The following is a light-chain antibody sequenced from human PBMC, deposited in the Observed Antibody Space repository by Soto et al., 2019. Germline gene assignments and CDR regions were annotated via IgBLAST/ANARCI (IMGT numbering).Light chain of an antibody. J-gene: IGKJ4*01. CDR1: HNILSTSNNRNY. CDR2: WAS. CDR3: QQYAFRPLT. V-gene: IGKV4-1*01. Sequence: DVVMTQSPESLAVSLGERATISCKSSHNILSTSNNRNYVAWYQQKPGQPPKLLILWASTRQSGVPDRFSGSGSGTYFTLTISRLQAEDVAVYYCQQYAFRPLTFGGGNKGELK.